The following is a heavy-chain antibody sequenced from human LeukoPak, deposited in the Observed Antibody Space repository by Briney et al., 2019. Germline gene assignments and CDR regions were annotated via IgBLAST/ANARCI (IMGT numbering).Heavy chain of an antibody. V-gene: IGHV4-59*01. D-gene: IGHD2-21*02. Sequence: PSETLSLTCTASGGPISRYYWSWIRQPPGKGLEWIGHIYYSGSTNYNPSLKSRVTISVDTSKNQFSLKLSSVTAADTAVYYCARDASYCGGDCYPSYWFDPWGQGTLVTVSS. CDR1: GGPISRYY. CDR3: ARDASYCGGDCYPSYWFDP. J-gene: IGHJ5*02. CDR2: IYYSGST.